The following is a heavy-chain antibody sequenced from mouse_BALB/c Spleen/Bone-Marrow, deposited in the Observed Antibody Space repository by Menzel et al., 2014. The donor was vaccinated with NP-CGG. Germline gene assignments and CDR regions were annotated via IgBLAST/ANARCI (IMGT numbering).Heavy chain of an antibody. CDR1: GYSFTSYW. V-gene: IGHV1-5*01. D-gene: IGHD1-2*01. CDR2: IYPGNSDT. Sequence: DVKLVESGTVLARPGASVKMSCKASGYSFTSYWMHWVKQRPGQGLEWIGAIYPGNSDTSYNQKFKGKAKLTAVTSASTAYMDLSSLTNEDSAVYYCTRYYYAYDAWFAYWGQGTLVTVSA. J-gene: IGHJ3*01. CDR3: TRYYYAYDAWFAY.